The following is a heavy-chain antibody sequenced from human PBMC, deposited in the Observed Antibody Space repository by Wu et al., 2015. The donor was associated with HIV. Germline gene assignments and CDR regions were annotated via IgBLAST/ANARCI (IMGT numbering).Heavy chain of an antibody. J-gene: IGHJ5*01. CDR1: YILTSYP. V-gene: IGHV1-18*01. D-gene: IGHD4/OR15-4a*01. Sequence: LVQSGPEAGRPGASVKVSCKASYILTSYPIGWVRQAPGQRLEWMGWMNPYNGYEKPAQRFQDRITMSTDNSAHTAYMELRSLTSDDTAIYFCARVQFDPDYYTYFDLWGQGTLVTVSS. CDR3: ARVQFDPDYYTYFDL. CDR2: MNPYNGYE.